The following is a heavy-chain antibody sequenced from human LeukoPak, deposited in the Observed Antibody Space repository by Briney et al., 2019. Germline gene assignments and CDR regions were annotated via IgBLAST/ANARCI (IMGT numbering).Heavy chain of an antibody. Sequence: SSGTLSLTCAVYGGAFSGYYWSWIRQPPGKGLEWIWGINHSGSTNYNPSLKSRVTISVDTSKNQFSLKLSSVTAADTAVYYCARDGYYGSGSHTAYFDYWGQGTLVTVS. CDR2: INHSGST. CDR3: ARDGYYGSGSHTAYFDY. CDR1: GGAFSGYY. D-gene: IGHD3-10*01. J-gene: IGHJ4*02. V-gene: IGHV4-34*01.